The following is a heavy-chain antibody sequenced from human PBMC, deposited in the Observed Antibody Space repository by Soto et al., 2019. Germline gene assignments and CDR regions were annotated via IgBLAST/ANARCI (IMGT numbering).Heavy chain of an antibody. CDR3: ARGKDYDFWSGYYTNQRYYYYYGMDV. J-gene: IGHJ6*02. CDR1: GFTFSSYG. V-gene: IGHV3-33*01. CDR2: IWYDGSNK. Sequence: QVQLVESGGGAVQPGRSLRLSCAASGFTFSSYGMHWVRQAPCKGLAWVAVIWYDGSNKYYADSVKGRFTISRDNSKKTLYLQMSSLRAEDTAVYYCARGKDYDFWSGYYTNQRYYYYYGMDVWGQGTTVTVSS. D-gene: IGHD3-3*01.